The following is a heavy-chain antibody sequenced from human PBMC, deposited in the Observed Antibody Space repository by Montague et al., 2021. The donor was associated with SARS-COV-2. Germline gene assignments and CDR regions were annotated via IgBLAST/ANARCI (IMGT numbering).Heavy chain of an antibody. D-gene: IGHD3-10*01. J-gene: IGHJ4*02. Sequence: SETLSLTCSVSGGPISRSSYYWGWIRQPPGKGLEWVGNIYHAGSTYYNPSLKSRVTMSVDTSKNQFSLKLNSVTAADTAVYYCARGARQGYGFRLGSFDSWGQGTLVTVSS. CDR3: ARGARQGYGFRLGSFDS. CDR2: IYHAGST. CDR1: GGPISRSSYY. V-gene: IGHV4-39*07.